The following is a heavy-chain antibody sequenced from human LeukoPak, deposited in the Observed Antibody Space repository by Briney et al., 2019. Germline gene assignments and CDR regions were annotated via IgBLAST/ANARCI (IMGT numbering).Heavy chain of an antibody. V-gene: IGHV4-59*01. CDR3: ARQGKFCTTTSCSIRDAFDI. D-gene: IGHD2-2*01. Sequence: PSETLSLTCTVSGGSISSYYWSWIRQPPGRGLEWIGFITYSGYTDHSPSLKGRVNISIDTSKNKFSLNLSSVTAADTAVYFCARQGKFCTTTSCSIRDAFDIWGQGTTVIVSS. J-gene: IGHJ3*02. CDR2: ITYSGYT. CDR1: GGSISSYY.